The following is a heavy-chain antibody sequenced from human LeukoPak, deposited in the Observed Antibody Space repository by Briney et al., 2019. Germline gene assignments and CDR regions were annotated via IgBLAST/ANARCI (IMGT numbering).Heavy chain of an antibody. V-gene: IGHV3-30*18. Sequence: GGSLRLSCAASGFTFSSYGMHWVRQAPGKGLEWVAVISYDGSNKYYADSVKGRFTISRDNSKSTLYLQMNSLRAEDTAVYYCAKGPLWLRRITMSVWGQGTTVTVSS. J-gene: IGHJ6*02. CDR3: AKGPLWLRRITMSV. D-gene: IGHD3-22*01. CDR2: ISYDGSNK. CDR1: GFTFSSYG.